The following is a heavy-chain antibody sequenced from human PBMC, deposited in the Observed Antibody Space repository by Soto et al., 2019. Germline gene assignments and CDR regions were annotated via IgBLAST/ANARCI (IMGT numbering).Heavy chain of an antibody. CDR1: GGSFTSNNA. J-gene: IGHJ4*02. CDR2: XYXTXXX. V-gene: IGHV4-4*02. D-gene: IGHD1-7*01. CDR3: ASRDPGTSVDY. Sequence: SETLSLTCAVSGGSFTSNNAWTWVRQPPGQGXEXIXXXYXTXXXNXXXXLKSRVTISLDKSENQFSLKVTSLTAPDTAVYYCASRDPGTSVDYWGQGTLVTVSS.